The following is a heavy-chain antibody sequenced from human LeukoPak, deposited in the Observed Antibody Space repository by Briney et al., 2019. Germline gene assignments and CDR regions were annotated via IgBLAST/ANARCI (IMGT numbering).Heavy chain of an antibody. J-gene: IGHJ5*02. V-gene: IGHV1-2*06. D-gene: IGHD3-22*01. CDR1: GYTFTGYY. CDR3: ASNYYDSSGYYYDNWFDP. CDR2: INPNSGGT. Sequence: GASVKVSCKASGYTFTGYYMHWVRQAPGQGLEWMGRINPNSGGTNYAQKFQGGATMTRDTSISTAYMELSRLRSDDTAVYYCASNYYDSSGYYYDNWFDPWGQGTLVTVSS.